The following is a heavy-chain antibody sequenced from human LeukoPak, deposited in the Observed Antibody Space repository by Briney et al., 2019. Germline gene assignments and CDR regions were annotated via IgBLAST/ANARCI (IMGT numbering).Heavy chain of an antibody. Sequence: PSETLSLTCNVSGGSISGYSWSWIRQPAGKGLEWIGRMYTSGSANYNPSLKSRVTMSVDTSKNQFSLKVNSVTAADTAVYYCARDGYGMDVWGQGTTVTVSS. CDR2: MYTSGSA. J-gene: IGHJ6*02. V-gene: IGHV4-4*07. CDR1: GGSISGYS. CDR3: ARDGYGMDV.